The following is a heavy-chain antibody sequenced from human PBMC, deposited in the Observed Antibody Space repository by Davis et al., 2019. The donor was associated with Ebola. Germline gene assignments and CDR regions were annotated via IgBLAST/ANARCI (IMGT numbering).Heavy chain of an antibody. CDR1: GYTFTSYY. CDR2: INPSGGST. Sequence: ASVKVSCKASGYTFTSYYMYWVRQAPGQGLEWMGIINPSGGSTTYPQKFQGRVSMTRDTSTSTVYMELSSLRSEDTAMYYCARGNRGGDILTGCFFDYWGQGSLVTVSS. D-gene: IGHD3-9*01. J-gene: IGHJ4*02. V-gene: IGHV1-46*03. CDR3: ARGNRGGDILTGCFFDY.